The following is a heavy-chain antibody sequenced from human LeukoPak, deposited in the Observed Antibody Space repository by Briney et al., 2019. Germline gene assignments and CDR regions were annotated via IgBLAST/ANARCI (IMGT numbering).Heavy chain of an antibody. V-gene: IGHV4-59*12. CDR2: IYYSGST. CDR1: GGSISSYY. Sequence: SETLSLTCTVSGGSISSYYWSWIRQPPGKGLEWIGYIYYSGSTNYNPSLKSRVTISVDTSNNQFSLKLSSVTAADTAVYYCARGGYSSSSERWFDPWGQGTLVTVSS. CDR3: ARGGYSSSSERWFDP. J-gene: IGHJ5*02. D-gene: IGHD6-6*01.